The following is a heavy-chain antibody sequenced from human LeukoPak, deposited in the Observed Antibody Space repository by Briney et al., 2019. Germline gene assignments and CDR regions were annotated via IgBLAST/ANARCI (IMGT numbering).Heavy chain of an antibody. Sequence: GGSLRLSCAASGFTFSNAWMSWVRQAPGKGLEWVGRIKSKTDGGTTDYAAPVKGRFTISRDDSKNTLYLQMNSLRAEDTAVYYCARVSVGVAGLFDYWGQGTLVTVSS. CDR2: IKSKTDGGTT. J-gene: IGHJ4*02. CDR3: ARVSVGVAGLFDY. V-gene: IGHV3-15*01. D-gene: IGHD6-19*01. CDR1: GFTFSNAW.